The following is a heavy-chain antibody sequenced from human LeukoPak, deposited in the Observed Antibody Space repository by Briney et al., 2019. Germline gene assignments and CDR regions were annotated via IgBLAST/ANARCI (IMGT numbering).Heavy chain of an antibody. D-gene: IGHD3-22*01. CDR1: GGPISSYQ. CDR3: ARDRRGYYYDSSGYYPGSYYMDV. J-gene: IGHJ6*03. Sequence: SETLSLTCTVSGGPISSYQWSWVRQPAGKGLEWIGLIDTSGSTSYNPSLKSRVTISVDESKNDLSLKLTSVTAADTAVYYCARDRRGYYYDSSGYYPGSYYMDVWGRGTTVTVSS. CDR2: IDTSGST. V-gene: IGHV4-4*07.